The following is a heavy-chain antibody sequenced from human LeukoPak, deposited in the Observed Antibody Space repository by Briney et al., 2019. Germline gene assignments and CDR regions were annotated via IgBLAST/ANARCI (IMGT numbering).Heavy chain of an antibody. CDR3: ARDRSPPVVPAAAYNYYYYGMDV. CDR1: GGSISSYY. V-gene: IGHV4-4*07. D-gene: IGHD2-2*01. CDR2: IYTSGST. J-gene: IGHJ6*02. Sequence: PSETLSLTCTVSGGSISSYYWSWIRQPAGKGLEWIGRIYTSGSTNYNPSPKSRVTMSVDTSKNQFSLKLSSVTAADTAVYYCARDRSPPVVPAAAYNYYYYGMDVWGQGTTVTVSS.